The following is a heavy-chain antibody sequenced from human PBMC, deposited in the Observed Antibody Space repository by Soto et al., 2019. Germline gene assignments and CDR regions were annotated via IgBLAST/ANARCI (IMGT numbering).Heavy chain of an antibody. V-gene: IGHV3-30*18. CDR2: ISYDGSNK. D-gene: IGHD3-22*01. CDR1: GFTFSSYG. Sequence: GGSLRLSCAASGFTFSSYGMHWVRQAPGKGLEWVAVISYDGSNKYYADSVKGRFTISRDNSKNTLYLQMNSLRAEDTAVYYCAKDYYDSSGYLRVPGYWGQGTLVTVSS. CDR3: AKDYYDSSGYLRVPGY. J-gene: IGHJ4*02.